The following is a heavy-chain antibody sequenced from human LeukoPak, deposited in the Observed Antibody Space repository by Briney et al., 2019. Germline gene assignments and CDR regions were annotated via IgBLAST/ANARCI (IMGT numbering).Heavy chain of an antibody. CDR1: GFTFSSYA. CDR2: ISGSGGST. D-gene: IGHD3-9*01. J-gene: IGHJ4*02. Sequence: GGSLRLSCAASGFTFSSYAMSWVRQAPGKGLEWVSAISGSGGSTYYADSVKGRFTISRDNSKNTLYLQMDSLRAEDTALYYCAGPINYDVLTAFYAYWGQGTLVAVSS. V-gene: IGHV3-23*01. CDR3: AGPINYDVLTAFYAY.